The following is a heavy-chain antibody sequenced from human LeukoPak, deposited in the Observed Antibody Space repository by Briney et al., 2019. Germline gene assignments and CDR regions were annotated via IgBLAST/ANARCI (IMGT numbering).Heavy chain of an antibody. Sequence: PGGSLRLSCAASGFIFSDYYMSWIRQAPGKGLEFVSYISSDGTANYYADSVKGRLTISGDNAQNSVYLEMTSLRAEDTAVYYCVREFWYRFDNWGQGTVVTVSS. CDR3: VREFWYRFDN. J-gene: IGHJ4*02. CDR1: GFIFSDYY. D-gene: IGHD6-13*01. V-gene: IGHV3-11*04. CDR2: ISSDGTAN.